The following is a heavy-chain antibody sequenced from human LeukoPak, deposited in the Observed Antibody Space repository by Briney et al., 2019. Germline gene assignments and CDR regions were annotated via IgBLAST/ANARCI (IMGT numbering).Heavy chain of an antibody. J-gene: IGHJ4*02. CDR1: GGSISSSNW. CDR2: IYHSGST. CDR3: ARDQRAVAGPSFDY. D-gene: IGHD6-19*01. Sequence: SGTLSLTCAVSGGSISSSNWWSWVRPPPGKGLEWIGEIYHSGSTNYNPSLKSRVTISVDKSKNQFSLKLSSVTAADTAVYYCARDQRAVAGPSFDYWGQGTLVTVSS. V-gene: IGHV4-4*02.